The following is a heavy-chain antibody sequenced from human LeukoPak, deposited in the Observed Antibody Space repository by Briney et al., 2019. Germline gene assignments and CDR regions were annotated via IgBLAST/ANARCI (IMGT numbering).Heavy chain of an antibody. V-gene: IGHV3-7*01. J-gene: IGHJ4*02. CDR3: ASGYSYGQFDY. CDR1: GFTFSSYW. D-gene: IGHD5-18*01. CDR2: IKQDGSEK. Sequence: GGSLRLSCAASGFTFSSYWMSWVRQAPGKGLEWVANIKQDGSEKYYVDSVKGGFTISRENAKNSLYLQMNSLRAEDTAVYYCASGYSYGQFDYWGQGTLVTVSS.